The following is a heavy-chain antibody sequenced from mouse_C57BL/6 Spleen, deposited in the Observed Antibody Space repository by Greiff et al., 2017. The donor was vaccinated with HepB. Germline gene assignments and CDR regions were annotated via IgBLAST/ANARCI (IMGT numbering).Heavy chain of an antibody. D-gene: IGHD1-1*01. CDR3: ASSFTTVVVSDY. J-gene: IGHJ2*01. Sequence: VQLQQPGAELVRPGTSVKLSCKASGYTFTSYWMHWVKQRPGQGLEWIGVIDPSDSYTNYNQKFKGKATLTVDTSSTTAYMQLSSLTSEDSAVYYGASSFTTVVVSDYWGQGTTLTVSS. V-gene: IGHV1-59*01. CDR1: GYTFTSYW. CDR2: IDPSDSYT.